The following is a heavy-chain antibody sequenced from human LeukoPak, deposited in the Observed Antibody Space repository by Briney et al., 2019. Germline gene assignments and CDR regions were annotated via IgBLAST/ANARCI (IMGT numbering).Heavy chain of an antibody. J-gene: IGHJ4*02. CDR2: ISAYNGNT. D-gene: IGHD6-19*01. CDR1: GYTFTSYG. Sequence: ASVKVSCKASGYTFTSYGISWVRQAPGQGLEWMGWISAYNGNTNYAQKLQGRVTMTTDTSTSTAYMELRSLRSDDTAVYYCARGRIGNLQWLVPVNFDYWGQGTLVTVSS. CDR3: ARGRIGNLQWLVPVNFDY. V-gene: IGHV1-18*01.